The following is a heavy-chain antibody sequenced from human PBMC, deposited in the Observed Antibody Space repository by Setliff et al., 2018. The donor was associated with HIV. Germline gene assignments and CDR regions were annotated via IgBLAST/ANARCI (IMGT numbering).Heavy chain of an antibody. CDR3: ARPALGIGGGSRFDN. CDR2: IYYNGGT. D-gene: IGHD3-10*01. Sequence: LSLTCTVSGGSISGYYWSWIRQPPGKGLEWIGYIYYNGGTKYNPSLKSRVTISVDTSKNQFSLKLSSVTAADTAVYYCARPALGIGGGSRFDNWGQGTRVTVSS. V-gene: IGHV4-59*08. CDR1: GGSISGYY. J-gene: IGHJ4*02.